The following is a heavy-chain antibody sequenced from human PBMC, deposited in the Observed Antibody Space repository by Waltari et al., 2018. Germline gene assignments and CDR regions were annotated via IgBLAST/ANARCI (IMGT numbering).Heavy chain of an antibody. J-gene: IGHJ4*02. CDR1: GFTFSSYW. D-gene: IGHD2-2*01. CDR3: AKGIYCSSTSCYLGFDY. CDR2: IKQDGSEK. V-gene: IGHV3-7*04. Sequence: EVQLVESGGGLVQPGGSLRLSCAASGFTFSSYWMSWVRQAQVKGLEWVANIKQDGSEKYYVDYVKGRFTISRDNAKNSLYLQMNSLRAEDTAVYYCAKGIYCSSTSCYLGFDYWGQGTLVTVSS.